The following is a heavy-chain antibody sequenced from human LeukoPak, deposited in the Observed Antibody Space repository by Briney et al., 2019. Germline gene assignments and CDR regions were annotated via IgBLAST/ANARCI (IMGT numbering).Heavy chain of an antibody. CDR3: ASSVVYDSSGYWDADAFDI. Sequence: PSETLSLTCTVSGGSISSGSYYWSWIRQPAGKGLEWIGRIYTSGSTNYNPSLKSRVTISVDTSKNQFSLKLSSVTAADTAVYYCASSVVYDSSGYWDADAFDIWGQGTMVTVSS. CDR1: GGSISSGSYY. D-gene: IGHD3-22*01. V-gene: IGHV4-61*02. CDR2: IYTSGST. J-gene: IGHJ3*02.